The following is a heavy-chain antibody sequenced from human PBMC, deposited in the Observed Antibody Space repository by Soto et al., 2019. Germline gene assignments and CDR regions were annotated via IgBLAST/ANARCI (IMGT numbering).Heavy chain of an antibody. Sequence: PSEALSLPSTVSGFSIKSGDSYWSWIRQPPGKGLEWNGYIYYSLSTYYNPSLNSRVTISVDTYKNQFSLKLSSVTAADTAGYYCAREGIPGRAVGGHYRLDVLGQGATVTLPS. V-gene: IGHV4-30-4*01. CDR2: IYYSLST. CDR3: AREGIPGRAVGGHYRLDV. J-gene: IGHJ6*02. D-gene: IGHD6-19*01. CDR1: GFSIKSGDSY.